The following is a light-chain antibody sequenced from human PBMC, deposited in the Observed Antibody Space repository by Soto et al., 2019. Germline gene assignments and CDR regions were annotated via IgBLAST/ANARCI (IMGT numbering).Light chain of an antibody. Sequence: QSALTQPASVSGSPGQSITISCTGTSSDVGDYNYVSWYQQHPGKAPKLMIYEVSNRPSGVSNRFSGSKSGNTASLTISSLLPEDEADYFCSSFSSRNTLVFGGGTKVTVL. V-gene: IGLV2-14*01. CDR1: SSDVGDYNY. CDR3: SSFSSRNTLV. J-gene: IGLJ2*01. CDR2: EVS.